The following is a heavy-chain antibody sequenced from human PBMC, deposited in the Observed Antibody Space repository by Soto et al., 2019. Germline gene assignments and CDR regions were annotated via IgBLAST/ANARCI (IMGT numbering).Heavy chain of an antibody. J-gene: IGHJ6*02. Sequence: QVQLVESGGGLVQPGRSLRLSCVVSGFTSSNYGMHWVRQAPGKGLEWVADIWYDGSGQRYAGSVQGRFTISRDNSKNTLYLQINSLRVEDTAVYYCAKYEVSRKYYGHSLDVWGQGTTVTVSS. CDR2: IWYDGSGQ. D-gene: IGHD4-17*01. CDR1: GFTSSNYG. V-gene: IGHV3-33*03. CDR3: AKYEVSRKYYGHSLDV.